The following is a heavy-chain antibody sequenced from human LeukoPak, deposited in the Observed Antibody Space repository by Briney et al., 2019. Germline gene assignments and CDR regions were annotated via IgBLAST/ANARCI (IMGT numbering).Heavy chain of an antibody. V-gene: IGHV3-43*02. CDR1: GFTFDDYA. Sequence: GGSLRLSCAASGFTFDDYAMHWVRQAPGKGLEWVSLISGDGGSTYYADSVKGRFTISRDNSKNSLYLQMNSLRTEDTALYYCATPHYYYGMDVWGQGTTVTASS. CDR3: ATPHYYYGMDV. J-gene: IGHJ6*02. CDR2: ISGDGGST.